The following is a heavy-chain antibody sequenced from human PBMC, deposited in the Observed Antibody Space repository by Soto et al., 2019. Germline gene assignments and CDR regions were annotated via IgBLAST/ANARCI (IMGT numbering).Heavy chain of an antibody. CDR3: ASSGRWYFYY. J-gene: IGHJ4*02. CDR2: IYYSGST. Sequence: SETLSLTCTVSGGSISSSSYYWGWIRQPPGKGLEWIGSIYYSGSTYYNPSLKSRVTISVDTSKNQFSLKLSSVTAADTAVYYCASSGRWYFYYWGQGTLVTVSS. D-gene: IGHD6-19*01. V-gene: IGHV4-39*01. CDR1: GGSISSSSYY.